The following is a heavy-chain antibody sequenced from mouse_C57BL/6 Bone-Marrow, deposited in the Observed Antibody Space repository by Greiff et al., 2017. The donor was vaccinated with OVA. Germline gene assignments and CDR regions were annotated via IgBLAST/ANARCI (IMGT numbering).Heavy chain of an antibody. CDR3: ARSDLRLRFYYYAMDY. CDR2: ILPGSGST. V-gene: IGHV1-9*01. D-gene: IGHD3-2*02. J-gene: IGHJ4*01. Sequence: QVQLQQSGAELMKPGASVKLSCKATGYKFTGYWIEWVKQRPGHGLAWIGEILPGSGSTNYNAKFPGKATFTADTSSNTAYKQPSSLTTEDTAIYYSARSDLRLRFYYYAMDYWGQGTSLTVSS. CDR1: GYKFTGYW.